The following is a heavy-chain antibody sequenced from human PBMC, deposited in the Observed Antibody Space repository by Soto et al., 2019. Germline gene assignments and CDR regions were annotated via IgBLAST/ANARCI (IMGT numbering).Heavy chain of an antibody. V-gene: IGHV1-8*01. CDR2: MNPNSGNT. J-gene: IGHJ4*02. CDR1: GYTFTSYD. CDR3: ARARIYCSGGSCYYFDY. Sequence: QVQLVQSGAEVQKPGASVKVSCKASGYTFTSYDINWVRQATGQGLEWMGWMNPNSGNTGYAQKFQGRVTMTRNTSISTAYMELSSLRSEDTAVYYCARARIYCSGGSCYYFDYWGQGTLVTVSS. D-gene: IGHD2-15*01.